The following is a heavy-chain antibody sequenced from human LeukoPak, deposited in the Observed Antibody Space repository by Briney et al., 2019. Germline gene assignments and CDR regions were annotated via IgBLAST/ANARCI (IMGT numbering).Heavy chain of an antibody. CDR3: ARVSPGARGVYGDYQGDAFDI. D-gene: IGHD4-17*01. Sequence: PSQTLSLTCTVSGGSISSGSYYWSWIRQPAGKGLEWIGRIYTSGSTNYNPSLKSRVTISVDTSKNQFSLKLSSVTAADTAVYYCARVSPGARGVYGDYQGDAFDIWGQGTMVTVSS. CDR2: IYTSGST. J-gene: IGHJ3*02. CDR1: GGSISSGSYY. V-gene: IGHV4-61*02.